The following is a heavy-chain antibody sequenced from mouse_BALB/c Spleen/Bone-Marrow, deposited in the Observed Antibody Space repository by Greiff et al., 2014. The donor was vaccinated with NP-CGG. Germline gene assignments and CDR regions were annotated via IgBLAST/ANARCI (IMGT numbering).Heavy chain of an antibody. D-gene: IGHD1-1*01. J-gene: IGHJ4*01. Sequence: QVHVKQSGPEQVRPGVSVKISCKGSSYTFTDYAMHWVKQSHAKSLEWIGVISTYYGNTNYNQKFKGKATMTVDKSSSTAYMELARLTSEDSAVYYCARGLLLLDYWGQGTSVTVSS. CDR3: ARGLLLLDY. V-gene: IGHV1-67*01. CDR2: ISTYYGNT. CDR1: SYTFTDYA.